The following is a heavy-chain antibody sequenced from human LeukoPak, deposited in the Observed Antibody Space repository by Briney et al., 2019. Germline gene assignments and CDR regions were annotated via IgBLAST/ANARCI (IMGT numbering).Heavy chain of an antibody. CDR3: ATSAAGSKAMRYYMDV. V-gene: IGHV3-73*01. CDR1: GFTFSGSA. J-gene: IGHJ6*03. D-gene: IGHD6-13*01. Sequence: GGSLRLSCAASGFTFSGSAMHWVRQASGKGLEWVGRIRSKANSYATAYAASVKGRFTISRDDSKNTAYLQMNSLKTEDTAVYYCATSAAGSKAMRYYMDVWGKGTTVTVSS. CDR2: IRSKANSYAT.